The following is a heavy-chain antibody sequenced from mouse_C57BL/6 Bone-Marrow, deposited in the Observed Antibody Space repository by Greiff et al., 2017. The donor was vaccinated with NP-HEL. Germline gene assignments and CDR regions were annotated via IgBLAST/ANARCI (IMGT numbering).Heavy chain of an antibody. CDR3: ASGAYYSNYGGFAY. CDR1: GFSLTSYG. Sequence: VQGVESGPGLVAPSQSLSITCTVSGFSLTSYGVDWVRQSPGKGLEWLGVIWGVGSTNYNSALKSRLSISKDNSKSQVFLKMNSLQTDDTAMYYCASGAYYSNYGGFAYWGQGTLVTVSA. CDR2: IWGVGST. V-gene: IGHV2-6*01. J-gene: IGHJ3*01. D-gene: IGHD2-5*01.